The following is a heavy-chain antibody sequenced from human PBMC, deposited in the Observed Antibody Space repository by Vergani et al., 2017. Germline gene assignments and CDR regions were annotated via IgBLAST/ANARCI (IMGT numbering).Heavy chain of an antibody. D-gene: IGHD2-2*01. CDR2: IYYSGST. V-gene: IGHV4-59*08. J-gene: IGHJ6*02. CDR3: AGGSSTSFYYYYYGMDV. Sequence: QVQLQESGPGLVKPSETLSLTCTVSGGSISSYYWSWIRQPPGKGLEWIGYIYYSGSTNYNPSLKSRVTISVDTSKNQFSLKLSSVTAADTAVYYCAGGSSTSFYYYYYGMDVWGQGTTVTVSS. CDR1: GGSISSYY.